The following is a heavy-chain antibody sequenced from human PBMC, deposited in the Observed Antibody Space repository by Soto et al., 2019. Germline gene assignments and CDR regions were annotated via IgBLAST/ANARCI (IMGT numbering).Heavy chain of an antibody. CDR1: GYTFTSYG. CDR2: ISAYNGNT. D-gene: IGHD3-10*01. Sequence: ASVKVSCKASGYTFTSYGISWVRQAPGQGLEWMGWISAYNGNTNYAQKLQGRVTMTTDTFTSTAYMELRSLRSDDTAVYYCARGGDYYGSGTGMNWFDPWGQGTLVTVSS. CDR3: ARGGDYYGSGTGMNWFDP. V-gene: IGHV1-18*04. J-gene: IGHJ5*02.